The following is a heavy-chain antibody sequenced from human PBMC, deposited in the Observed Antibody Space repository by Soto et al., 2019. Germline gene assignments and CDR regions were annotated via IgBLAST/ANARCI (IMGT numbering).Heavy chain of an antibody. D-gene: IGHD3-22*01. Sequence: GASVKVSCKASGGTFSSYAISWVRQAPGQGLEWMGGIIPIFGTANYAQKFQGRVTITADESTSTACMELSSLRSEDTAVYYCGHNYYDSSGYYWYIVYWGQGTLVTVSS. CDR2: IIPIFGTA. J-gene: IGHJ4*02. CDR3: GHNYYDSSGYYWYIVY. V-gene: IGHV1-69*13. CDR1: GGTFSSYA.